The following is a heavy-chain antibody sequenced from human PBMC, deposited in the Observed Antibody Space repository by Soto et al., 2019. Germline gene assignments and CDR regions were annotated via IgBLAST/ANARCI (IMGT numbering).Heavy chain of an antibody. J-gene: IGHJ3*02. CDR3: AREGRYYYGSGNAFDI. CDR1: GFTFSSYE. CDR2: ISSSGSTI. D-gene: IGHD3-10*01. Sequence: EVQLVESGGGLVQPGGSLRLSCAASGFTFSSYEMNWVRQAPGKGLEWVSYISSSGSTIYYADSVKGRFTISRDNAKNSLYLQMNSLRAEDTAVYYCAREGRYYYGSGNAFDIWGQGTMVTVSS. V-gene: IGHV3-48*03.